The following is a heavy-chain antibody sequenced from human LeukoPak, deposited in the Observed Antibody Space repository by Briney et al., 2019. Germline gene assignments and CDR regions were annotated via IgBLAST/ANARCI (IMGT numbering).Heavy chain of an antibody. V-gene: IGHV4-30-4*01. CDR2: IYYSGST. J-gene: IGHJ4*02. D-gene: IGHD3-10*01. CDR3: ARLPAWFGEIDY. Sequence: PSETLSLTCTVSGGSISSGDYYWSWIRQPPGKGLGWIGYIYYSGSTYYNPSLKSLVTISVDTSKNQFSLKLSSVTAADTAVYYCARLPAWFGEIDYWGQGTLVTVSS. CDR1: GGSISSGDYY.